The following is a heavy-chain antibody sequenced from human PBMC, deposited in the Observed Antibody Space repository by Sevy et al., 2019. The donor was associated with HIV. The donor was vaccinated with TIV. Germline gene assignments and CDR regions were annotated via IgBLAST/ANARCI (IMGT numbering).Heavy chain of an antibody. CDR2: ISGSGGST. Sequence: GGSLRHSCAASGFTFSSYAMSWVRQAPGKGLEWVSAISGSGGSTYYADSVKGRFTISRDNSKNTLYLQMNSLRAEDTAVYYCAKDHSDYGDYEYYFDYWGQGTLVTVSS. D-gene: IGHD4-17*01. V-gene: IGHV3-23*01. CDR1: GFTFSSYA. CDR3: AKDHSDYGDYEYYFDY. J-gene: IGHJ4*02.